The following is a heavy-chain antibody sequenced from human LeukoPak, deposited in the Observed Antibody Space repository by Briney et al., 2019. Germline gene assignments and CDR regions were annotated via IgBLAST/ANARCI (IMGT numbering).Heavy chain of an antibody. CDR1: GGSISSGGYY. V-gene: IGHV4-31*03. CDR3: AREGSSWYPTFDY. Sequence: PSETLSLTCTVSGGSISSGGYYWSWSRQHPGKGLEWIGYIYYSGSTYYNPSLKSRVTISVDTSKNQFSLKLSSVTAADTAVYYCAREGSSWYPTFDYWGQGTLVTVSS. J-gene: IGHJ4*02. D-gene: IGHD6-13*01. CDR2: IYYSGST.